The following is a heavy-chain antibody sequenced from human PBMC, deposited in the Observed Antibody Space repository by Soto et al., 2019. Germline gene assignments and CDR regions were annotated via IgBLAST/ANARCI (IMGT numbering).Heavy chain of an antibody. Sequence: PGGALRLTCAASGVSLRSKEVNWVRKAPGKGLGWVAYINGSDSSRNYADSGKGCFTVSTNNARNSLYLQMISLRAEDTAVYYCSRGLRDEQVRVVPSSKPTTVELKYFYYYSGMDVWGQGTAVTVSS. CDR2: INGSDSSR. V-gene: IGHV3-48*03. J-gene: IGHJ6*02. D-gene: IGHD3-16*01. CDR3: SRGLRDEQVRVVPSSKPTTVELKYFYYYSGMDV. CDR1: GVSLRSKE.